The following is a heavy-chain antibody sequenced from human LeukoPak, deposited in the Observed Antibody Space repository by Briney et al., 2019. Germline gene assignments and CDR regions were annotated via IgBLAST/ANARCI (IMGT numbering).Heavy chain of an antibody. CDR3: AKDLDSSSWLYYFDY. V-gene: IGHV3-30*18. Sequence: PAGPVSLLCAPSGFTYRSYVMHGLRQAPTKGVPGVACISYDGSNKYYADSVKGRFTISRDNSKNTLYLQMNSLRAEDTAVYYCAKDLDSSSWLYYFDYWGQGTLVTVSS. CDR1: GFTYRSYV. J-gene: IGHJ4*02. CDR2: ISYDGSNK. D-gene: IGHD6-13*01.